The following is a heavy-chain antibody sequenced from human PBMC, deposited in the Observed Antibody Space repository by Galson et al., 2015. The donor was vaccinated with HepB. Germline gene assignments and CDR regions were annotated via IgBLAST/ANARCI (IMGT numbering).Heavy chain of an antibody. D-gene: IGHD3-3*01. CDR3: ARSEYYDWEGYYYYMDV. J-gene: IGHJ6*03. V-gene: IGHV5-10-1*01. CDR1: GYSFTSYW. CDR2: IDPSDSYT. Sequence: QSGAEVKKPGESLRISCKGSGYSFTSYWISWVRQMPGKGLEWMGRIDPSDSYTNYSPSFQGHVTISADKSISTAYLQWSSLKASDTAMYYCARSEYYDWEGYYYYMDVWGKGTTVTVSS.